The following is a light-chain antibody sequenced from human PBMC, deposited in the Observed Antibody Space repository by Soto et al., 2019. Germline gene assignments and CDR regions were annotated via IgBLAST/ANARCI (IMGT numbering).Light chain of an antibody. V-gene: IGLV2-14*03. CDR3: SAYTRSSIVI. Sequence: QSALTQPASVSGSPGQSITISCTGTSSDLDDFQYVSWYQQHPGKAPKLTIYGVSNRPSGVSNRFSGSKSGNTASLTISGLQTDDEADYYCSAYTRSSIVIFGGGTQLTVL. J-gene: IGLJ2*01. CDR1: SSDLDDFQY. CDR2: GVS.